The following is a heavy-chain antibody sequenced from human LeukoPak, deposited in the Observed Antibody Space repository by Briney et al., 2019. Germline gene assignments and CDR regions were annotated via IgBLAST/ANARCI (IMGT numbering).Heavy chain of an antibody. CDR3: AGAHRRLTTRYYYYYYGMDV. V-gene: IGHV4-34*01. Sequence: RPSETLSLTCAVYGGSFSGYYWSWIRQPPGKGLEWIGEINHSGSTNYNPSLKSRVTISVDTSKNQFSLKLSSVTAADTAVYYCAGAHRRLTTRYYYYYYGMDVWGQGTTVTVSS. D-gene: IGHD1-14*01. CDR2: INHSGST. CDR1: GGSFSGYY. J-gene: IGHJ6*02.